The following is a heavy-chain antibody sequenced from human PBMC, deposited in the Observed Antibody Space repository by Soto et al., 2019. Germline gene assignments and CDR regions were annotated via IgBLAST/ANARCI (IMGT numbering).Heavy chain of an antibody. J-gene: IGHJ5*02. V-gene: IGHV1-8*01. D-gene: IGHD4-17*01. CDR1: GYTFTRYD. Sequence: ASVKVSCKASGYTFTRYDINCVRQATEQGLEWMGWMNPNSGNTGYAQKLQGRVTMTRNTSISTAYMELSSLRSEDTAVYYCARGRLDDYGDYSWFDPWGQGTLLTVSS. CDR2: MNPNSGNT. CDR3: ARGRLDDYGDYSWFDP.